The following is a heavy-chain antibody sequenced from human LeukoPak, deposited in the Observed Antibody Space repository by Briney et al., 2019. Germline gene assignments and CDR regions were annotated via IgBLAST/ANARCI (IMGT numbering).Heavy chain of an antibody. CDR1: GFSVSSNY. D-gene: IGHD3-9*01. CDR2: LYSGGST. CDR3: ARDLSGLLDY. V-gene: IGHV3-66*01. Sequence: GGSLRLSCAASGFSVSSNYMSWVRQAPGKGLEWVSGLYSGGSTNYADSVKGRFTIFRDISKNTLFLQMNSLRAEDTAVYYCARDLSGLLDYWGQGTLVTVSS. J-gene: IGHJ4*02.